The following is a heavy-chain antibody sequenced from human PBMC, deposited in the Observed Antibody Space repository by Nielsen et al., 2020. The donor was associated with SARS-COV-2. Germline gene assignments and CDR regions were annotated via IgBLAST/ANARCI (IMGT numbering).Heavy chain of an antibody. CDR3: STVGVVGATNWGEGY. D-gene: IGHD1-26*01. CDR1: GFTFRNAW. J-gene: IGHJ4*02. V-gene: IGHV3-15*01. CDR2: IKSKSDGGTI. Sequence: GGSLRLSCAASGFTFRNAWMSWVRQAPGKGLEWLGRIKSKSDGGTIDYAAPVKGRFIISRDDSKNMVFLQMNSLETEDTGTYYCSTVGVVGATNWGEGYWGQGTLVIVSS.